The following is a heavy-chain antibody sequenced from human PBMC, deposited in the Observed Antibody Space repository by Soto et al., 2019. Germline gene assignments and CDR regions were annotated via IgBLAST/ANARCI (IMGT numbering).Heavy chain of an antibody. D-gene: IGHD6-13*01. J-gene: IGHJ3*02. CDR1: GFTFSSYA. V-gene: IGHV3-23*01. CDR2: ISGSGGST. Sequence: EVQLLESGGGLVQPGGSRRLSCAASGFTFSSYAMSWVRQAPGTGLEWVSAISGSGGSTYYADSVQGRFTISRDNSKNTLYLQMNSLRAEDTAVYYCAKIPHSSSWYLDAFDIWGQGTMVTVSS. CDR3: AKIPHSSSWYLDAFDI.